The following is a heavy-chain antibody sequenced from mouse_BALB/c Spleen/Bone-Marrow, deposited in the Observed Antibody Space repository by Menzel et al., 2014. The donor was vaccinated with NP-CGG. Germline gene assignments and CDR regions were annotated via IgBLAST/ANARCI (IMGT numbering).Heavy chain of an antibody. CDR1: GFSLTSFG. Sequence: VMLVESGPGLVAPSQSLSITCTVSGFSLTSFGVHWVRQPPGKGLEWLGVIWAGGSTNYNSALMPRLSISKDNSKSQVSLKMNSLQTDDTAMYYCARYGNYEDAMDYWGQGTSVTVSS. D-gene: IGHD2-10*02. J-gene: IGHJ4*01. CDR2: IWAGGST. V-gene: IGHV2-9*02. CDR3: ARYGNYEDAMDY.